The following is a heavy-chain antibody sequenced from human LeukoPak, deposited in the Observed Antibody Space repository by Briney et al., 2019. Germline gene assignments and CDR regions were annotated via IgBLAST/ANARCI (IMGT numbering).Heavy chain of an antibody. Sequence: SETLSLTCTVSGGSISNYFWSWIRHAPGKGLEYIGFIYYSGSTNYNPSFKSRVTISVDTSKKRFSLKLSSVTAADTAVYYCARDLAYRSSLRGTFDIWGQGTKVTVSS. V-gene: IGHV4-59*01. CDR2: IYYSGST. CDR3: ARDLAYRSSLRGTFDI. CDR1: GGSISNYF. J-gene: IGHJ3*02. D-gene: IGHD6-19*01.